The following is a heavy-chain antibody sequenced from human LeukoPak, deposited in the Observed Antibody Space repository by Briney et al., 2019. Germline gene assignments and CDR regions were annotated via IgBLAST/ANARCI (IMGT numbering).Heavy chain of an antibody. CDR3: ARDSSPGDYYYYMDV. Sequence: GGSLRLSCAASGFTFSSYSMNWVRQAPGKGLEWVSSISSSSSYIYYADSVKGRFTISRDNAKNSLYLQMNSLRAEDTAVYYCARDSSPGDYYYYMDVWGKGTTVTVSS. CDR1: GFTFSSYS. D-gene: IGHD3-10*01. J-gene: IGHJ6*03. CDR2: ISSSSSYI. V-gene: IGHV3-21*01.